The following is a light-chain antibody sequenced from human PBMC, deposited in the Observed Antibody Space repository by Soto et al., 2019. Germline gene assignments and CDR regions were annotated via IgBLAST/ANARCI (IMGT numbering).Light chain of an antibody. J-gene: IGLJ3*02. CDR2: EVS. CDR1: SSDVGDYNY. CDR3: AAWDDGLNGVV. Sequence: QSALTQPASVSGSPGQSITISCTGTSSDVGDYNYVSWYQQHPGKAPRLIIYEVSNRPSGVSNRFSGSKSGNTASLTISGLQADDEADYYCAAWDDGLNGVVFGGGTKLTVL. V-gene: IGLV2-14*01.